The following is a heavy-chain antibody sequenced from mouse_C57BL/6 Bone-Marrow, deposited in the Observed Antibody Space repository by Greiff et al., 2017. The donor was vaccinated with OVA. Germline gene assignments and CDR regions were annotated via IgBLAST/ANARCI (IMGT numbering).Heavy chain of an antibody. J-gene: IGHJ2*01. Sequence: EVQLQQSGPVLVKPGASVKMSCKASGYTFTDYYMNWVKQSHGKSLEWIGDINPYNGGTSYNQKFKGKATLTVDKSSSTAYMELNSLTSEDSAVYYCAREGGYGFDYWGQGTTLTVSS. CDR2: INPYNGGT. CDR3: AREGGYGFDY. D-gene: IGHD2-2*01. CDR1: GYTFTDYY. V-gene: IGHV1-19*01.